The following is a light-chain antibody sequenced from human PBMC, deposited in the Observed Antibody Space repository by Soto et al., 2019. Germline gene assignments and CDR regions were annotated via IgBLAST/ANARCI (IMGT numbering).Light chain of an antibody. J-gene: IGLJ1*01. CDR1: SSDVGGYNY. CDR3: SSYTTSNTRQIV. Sequence: QSVLTQPFSLSGSPGQSSTISCTGTSSDVGGYNYVSWYQHHPGKAPKLMIFYVSNRPSGVSNRFSGSKSGNTASLTISGLQPEDEADYYCSSYTTSNTRQIVFGTGTKVTVL. V-gene: IGLV2-14*03. CDR2: YVS.